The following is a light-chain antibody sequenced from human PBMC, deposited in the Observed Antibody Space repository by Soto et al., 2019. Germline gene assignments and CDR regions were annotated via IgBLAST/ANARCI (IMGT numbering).Light chain of an antibody. Sequence: QSALTQPASVSGSPGQSITISCTGTSSEVGGYNYVSWYQHHPGKAPKLMIFDVSNRPSGVSNLFSGSKSGNTASLTISELQSEDEADYYCSSYTTSNTRQIVFGTGTKVTVL. CDR2: DVS. V-gene: IGLV2-14*03. CDR3: SSYTTSNTRQIV. CDR1: SSEVGGYNY. J-gene: IGLJ1*01.